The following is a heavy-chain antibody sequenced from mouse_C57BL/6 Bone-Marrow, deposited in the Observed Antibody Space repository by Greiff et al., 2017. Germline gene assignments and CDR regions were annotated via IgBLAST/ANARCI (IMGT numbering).Heavy chain of an antibody. J-gene: IGHJ3*01. CDR2: IWWDDDK. D-gene: IGHD2-1*01. Sequence: QVTLKVSGPGILQPSQTLSLTCSFSGFSLSTFGMGVGWIRKPSGKGLEWLAHIWWDDDKSSTPALKSRLTISKDTSKNQVFLKIANVDTAETATYYCARIAKFYTWFAYWGQGTLVTVSA. CDR3: ARIAKFYTWFAY. V-gene: IGHV8-8*01. CDR1: GFSLSTFGMG.